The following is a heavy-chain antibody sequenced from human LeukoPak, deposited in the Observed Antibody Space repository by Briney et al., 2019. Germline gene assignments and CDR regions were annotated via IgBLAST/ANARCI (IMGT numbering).Heavy chain of an antibody. Sequence: EASVKVSCKASGYTLTSYGISWVRQAPGQGLEWMGWISAYNGNTNYAQKLQGRVTMTTDTSTSTAYMELRSLRSDDTAVYYCARGVTYYYYYYYMDVWGKGTTVTVSS. CDR3: ARGVTYYYYYYYMDV. V-gene: IGHV1-18*01. CDR1: GYTLTSYG. CDR2: ISAYNGNT. J-gene: IGHJ6*03.